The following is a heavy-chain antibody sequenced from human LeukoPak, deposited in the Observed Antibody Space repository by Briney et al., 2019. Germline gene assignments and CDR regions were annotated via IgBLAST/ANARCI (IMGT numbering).Heavy chain of an antibody. CDR3: ARDLGLWLVQSAFDI. V-gene: IGHV3-21*01. Sequence: GGSLRLSCAASGFTFSSYSMNWVRQAPGKGLEWVSSISSSSSYIYYADSVKGRFTISRDNAKNSLYLQMNSLRAEDTAVYYCARDLGLWLVQSAFDIWGQGTMVTVSS. CDR1: GFTFSSYS. J-gene: IGHJ3*02. CDR2: ISSSSSYI. D-gene: IGHD6-19*01.